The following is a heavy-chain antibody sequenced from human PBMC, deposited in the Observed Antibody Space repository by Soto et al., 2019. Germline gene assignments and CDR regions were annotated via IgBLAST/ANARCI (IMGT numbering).Heavy chain of an antibody. CDR3: ARAGIAVAGTKRRLVGFDRPDDAFDI. CDR1: GYTFTSYG. CDR2: ISAYNGNT. J-gene: IGHJ3*02. V-gene: IGHV1-18*01. Sequence: ASVKVSCKASGYTFTSYGISWVRQAPGQGLEWMGWISAYNGNTNYAQKLQGRVTMTTDTSTSTAYMELRSLRSDGTAVYYCARAGIAVAGTKRRLVGFDRPDDAFDIWGQGTMVTVSS. D-gene: IGHD6-19*01.